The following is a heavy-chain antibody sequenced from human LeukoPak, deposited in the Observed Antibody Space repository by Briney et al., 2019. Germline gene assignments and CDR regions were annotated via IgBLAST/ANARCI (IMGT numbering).Heavy chain of an antibody. CDR1: GATFSSDA. CDR3: ARVKSRYCSSTSCYTNAFDI. CDR2: ILPISGTA. D-gene: IGHD2-2*02. Sequence: SVKLSCTASGATFSSDAISGVRQAPGQWVGWICVILPISGTANYAQNFQGIVRITAYESTSTAYIELSSLRSEDTAVYHCARVKSRYCSSTSCYTNAFDIWGQGKMVTVSS. V-gene: IGHV1-69*01. J-gene: IGHJ3*02.